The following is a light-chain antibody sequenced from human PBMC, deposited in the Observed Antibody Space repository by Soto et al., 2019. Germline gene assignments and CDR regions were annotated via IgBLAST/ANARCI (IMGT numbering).Light chain of an antibody. V-gene: IGLV2-11*01. CDR2: DVT. Sequence: QSALTQPHSVSGSPGQSVTISCSGTSSDVGHYNFVSWYQHHPVKAPKLLIYDVTTRPSGVPDRFSGSKSGNTASLTISGLQAEDEADFYCCSYAGSYTWVFGGGTKLTVL. CDR3: CSYAGSYTWV. CDR1: SSDVGHYNF. J-gene: IGLJ3*02.